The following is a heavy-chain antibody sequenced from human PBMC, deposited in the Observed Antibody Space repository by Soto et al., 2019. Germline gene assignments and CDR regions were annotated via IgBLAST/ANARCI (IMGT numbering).Heavy chain of an antibody. CDR3: ARERTRDPTFFDY. Sequence: QVQLQESGPGLVKPSETLSLTCTVSGGSVSSSNYYWSWIRQPPGKGLEWLGYIYYSGSASYNPSLKSRITVSVDTSKNQFSLKLSSVTAADTAVYYCARERTRDPTFFDYWGQGTLVTVSS. J-gene: IGHJ4*02. V-gene: IGHV4-61*01. CDR1: GGSVSSSNYY. D-gene: IGHD4-17*01. CDR2: IYYSGSA.